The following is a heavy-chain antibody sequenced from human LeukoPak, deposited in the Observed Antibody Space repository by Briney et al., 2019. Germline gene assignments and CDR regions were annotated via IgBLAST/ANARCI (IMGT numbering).Heavy chain of an antibody. J-gene: IGHJ4*02. V-gene: IGHV3-23*01. D-gene: IGHD4-17*01. CDR3: AKDTAYGDYDYFDY. Sequence: GGSLRLSCAASGFTFRNYAMSWVRQAPGKGLEWVSAIGGSGGSPYYADSVKGRFTISRDNSKDTLYLQMNSLRAEDTAVYYCAKDTAYGDYDYFDYWGQGTLVTVSS. CDR2: IGGSGGSP. CDR1: GFTFRNYA.